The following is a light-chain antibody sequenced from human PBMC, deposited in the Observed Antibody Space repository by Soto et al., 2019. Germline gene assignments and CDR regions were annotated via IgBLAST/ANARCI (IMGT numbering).Light chain of an antibody. Sequence: EIVLTQSPGTLSLSPGERGTLSCRASQSVCSRCLAWYQQKPGQAPRLLIFGASSRATGIPDTFSGSGSGTDFTLTIRRLEPEASAVYYCQHYGSTPWTFGQGTKVEI. CDR2: GAS. CDR3: QHYGSTPWT. CDR1: QSVCSRC. J-gene: IGKJ1*01. V-gene: IGKV3-20*01.